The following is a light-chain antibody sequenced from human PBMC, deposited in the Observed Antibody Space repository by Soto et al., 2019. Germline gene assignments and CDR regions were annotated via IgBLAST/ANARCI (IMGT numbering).Light chain of an antibody. V-gene: IGKV2-30*02. J-gene: IGKJ2*01. CDR2: KIS. Sequence: DVVMTQSPLSLPVTLGQPASISCRSTQSLVHSDGNTYLTWFHQRPGHSPRRLIYKISDRDSGAPNRFTGSGSGTDFTLKVSRVEAENVGFYFSCKTTTGPNTLGQGTKRKI. CDR3: CKTTTGPNT. CDR1: QSLVHSDGNTY.